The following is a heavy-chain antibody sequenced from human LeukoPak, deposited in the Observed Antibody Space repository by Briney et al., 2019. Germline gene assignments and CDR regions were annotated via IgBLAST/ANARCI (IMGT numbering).Heavy chain of an antibody. D-gene: IGHD3-10*01. Sequence: SETLSLTCTVSGVSISSYYWSWIRQPAGQGLEWIGRIYTSGSTNYNPSLKSRVTMSVDTSKNQFSLKLSSVTAADTAVYYCAATMVQGVQRVWDAFDIWGQGTMVTVSS. CDR3: AATMVQGVQRVWDAFDI. J-gene: IGHJ3*02. CDR1: GVSISSYY. CDR2: IYTSGST. V-gene: IGHV4-4*07.